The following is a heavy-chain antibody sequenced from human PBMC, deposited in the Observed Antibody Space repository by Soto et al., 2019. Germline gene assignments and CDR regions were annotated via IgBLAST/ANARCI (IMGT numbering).Heavy chain of an antibody. V-gene: IGHV3-43*01. Sequence: PGGSLRLSCAASGFTLSRYTMHWVRQAPGKGLEWVAFNSWDGGTSAYADSVKGRFTVSRDNKKSFLYLQMDSLGPDDTALYYCLKYGDNTGYYFTYYFEHWGQGAPVTVSS. J-gene: IGHJ4*02. CDR2: NSWDGGTS. CDR1: GFTLSRYT. CDR3: LKYGDNTGYYFTYYFEH. D-gene: IGHD3-22*01.